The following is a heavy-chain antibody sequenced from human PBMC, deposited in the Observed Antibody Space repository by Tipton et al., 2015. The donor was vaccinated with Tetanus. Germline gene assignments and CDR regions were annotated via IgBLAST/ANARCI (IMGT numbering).Heavy chain of an antibody. D-gene: IGHD6-13*01. CDR2: IYHSGST. CDR3: ARTVGTAAGTGASGFTIDY. V-gene: IGHV4-4*02. Sequence: TLSLTCAVSGGSISSSNWWSWVRQPPGKGLEWIGEIYHSGSTNYNPSLKSRVTISVDKSKNQFSLKLSSVTAADTAVYYCARTVGTAAGTGASGFTIDYWGQGTLVTVSS. J-gene: IGHJ4*02. CDR1: GGSISSSNW.